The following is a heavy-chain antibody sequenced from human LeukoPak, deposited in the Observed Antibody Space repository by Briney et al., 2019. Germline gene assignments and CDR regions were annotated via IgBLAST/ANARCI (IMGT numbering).Heavy chain of an antibody. D-gene: IGHD3-3*01. J-gene: IGHJ3*01. V-gene: IGHV1-2*02. CDR2: INTYSGDT. CDR3: ARGAFFHAFDF. Sequence: ASVKVSCKASGYTFTDLWIQWVRQAPGQGLEWLGWINTYSGDTIYAQKFQGRVTMTRDTSLTTTYMDLCRLTSDDTAVYYCARGAFFHAFDFWDQGTMVIVSS. CDR1: GYTFTDLW.